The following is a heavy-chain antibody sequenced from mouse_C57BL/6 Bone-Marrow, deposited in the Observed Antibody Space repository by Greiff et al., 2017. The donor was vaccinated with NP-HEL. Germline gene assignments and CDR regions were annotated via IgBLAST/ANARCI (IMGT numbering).Heavy chain of an antibody. V-gene: IGHV1-80*01. J-gene: IGHJ2*01. D-gene: IGHD1-1*01. Sequence: QVQLQQSGAELVKPGASVKISCKASGYAFSSYWMNWVKQRPGKGLEWIGQIYPGDGDTNYNGKFKGKATLTADKSSRTAYMQLSSLTSEDSAVYFCARRAYYGSSYYFDYWGQGTTLTVSS. CDR1: GYAFSSYW. CDR3: ARRAYYGSSYYFDY. CDR2: IYPGDGDT.